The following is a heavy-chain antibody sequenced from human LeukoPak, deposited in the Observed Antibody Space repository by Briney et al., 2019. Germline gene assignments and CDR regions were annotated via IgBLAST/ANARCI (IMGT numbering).Heavy chain of an antibody. CDR2: IYYSGRT. J-gene: IGHJ4*02. CDR3: ARSFSPNYYDLLDY. CDR1: GGSISTYY. V-gene: IGHV4-59*01. D-gene: IGHD3-22*01. Sequence: SETLSLTCTVSGGSISTYYWSWIRQPPGKGLEWIGYIYYSGRTNYNPSLKSRVTISLDTSKNQFSLKLNSVTAADTAMYYCARSFSPNYYDLLDYWGQGTLVTVSS.